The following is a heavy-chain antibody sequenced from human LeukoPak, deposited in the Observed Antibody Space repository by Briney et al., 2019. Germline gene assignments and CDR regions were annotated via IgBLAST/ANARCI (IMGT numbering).Heavy chain of an antibody. CDR2: IIPIFGTA. D-gene: IGHD3-10*01. V-gene: IGHV1-69*05. J-gene: IGHJ5*02. Sequence: SVKVSXKASGGTFSSYAISWVRQAPGQGLEWMGRIIPIFGTANYAQKFQGRVTITTDESTSTAYMELSSLRSEDTAVYYCAGSEDIYGSGTGSWFDPWGQGTLVTVSS. CDR1: GGTFSSYA. CDR3: AGSEDIYGSGTGSWFDP.